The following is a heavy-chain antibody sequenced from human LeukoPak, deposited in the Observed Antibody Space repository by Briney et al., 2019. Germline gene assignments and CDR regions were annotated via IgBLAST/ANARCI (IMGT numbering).Heavy chain of an antibody. Sequence: PSETLSLTCTVSATISSSTYYWGWIRQPPGKGLEWIGSIYSDGNTYYNPSLKSRVTISVDTSKNQFSLKLSSLTAADTAVYYCARPTAGTVDYWGQGTLVTVSS. CDR3: ARPTAGTVDY. J-gene: IGHJ4*02. CDR2: IYSDGNT. D-gene: IGHD1-1*01. CDR1: ATISSSTYY. V-gene: IGHV4-39*01.